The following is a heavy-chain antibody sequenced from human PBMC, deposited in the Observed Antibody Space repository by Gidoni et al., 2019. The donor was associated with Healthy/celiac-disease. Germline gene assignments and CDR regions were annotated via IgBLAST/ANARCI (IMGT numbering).Heavy chain of an antibody. V-gene: IGHV3-21*01. D-gene: IGHD3-10*01. J-gene: IGHJ4*02. Sequence: EVQLVESGGGVVKPGGSLRLPCPASGVTFSIYSMNWVRQAPGKGLEWVSSISSSSSYIYYADSVKGRFTISRDNAKNSLYLQMNSLRAEDTAVYYCARDWGWIGSGEGSYWGQGTLVTVSS. CDR2: ISSSSSYI. CDR1: GVTFSIYS. CDR3: ARDWGWIGSGEGSY.